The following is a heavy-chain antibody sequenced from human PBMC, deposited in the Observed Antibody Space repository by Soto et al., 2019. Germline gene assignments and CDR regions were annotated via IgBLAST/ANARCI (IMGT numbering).Heavy chain of an antibody. D-gene: IGHD3-22*01. J-gene: IGHJ4*02. CDR2: IYYSGST. CDR3: ARGTYYYDSSGYSTDY. CDR1: GGSISSGGYY. V-gene: IGHV4-31*03. Sequence: KTSETLSLTCTVSGGSISSGGYYWGWIRQHPGKGLEWIGYIYYSGSTYYNPSLKSRVTISVDTSKNQFSLKLSSVTAADTAVYYCARGTYYYDSSGYSTDYWGQGTLVTVSS.